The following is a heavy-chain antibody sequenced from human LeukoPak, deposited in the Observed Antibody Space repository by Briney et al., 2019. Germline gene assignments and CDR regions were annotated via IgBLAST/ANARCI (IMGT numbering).Heavy chain of an antibody. D-gene: IGHD6-13*01. V-gene: IGHV3-23*01. Sequence: QPGGSLRLSCAASGFTFSSYAMSWVRQAPGKGLEWVSALSGSGGNTYYAGSVKGRFTISRDNSKSTVYLQMNSLRAEDTAVYYCAKHTSDWYAPDCWGQGILVTVSS. CDR2: LSGSGGNT. CDR3: AKHTSDWYAPDC. J-gene: IGHJ4*02. CDR1: GFTFSSYA.